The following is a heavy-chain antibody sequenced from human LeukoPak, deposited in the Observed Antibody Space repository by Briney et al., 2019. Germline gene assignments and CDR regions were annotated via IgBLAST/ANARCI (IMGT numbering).Heavy chain of an antibody. CDR3: AKVLRTEASKGFTSNYYYYYYMDV. D-gene: IGHD1-1*01. V-gene: IGHV3-30*02. Sequence: PGGSLRLSCAASGFTFSSYGMHRVRQAPGKGLEWVAFIRYDGSNKYYADSVKGRFTISRDNSKNTLYLQMNSLRAEDTAVYYCAKVLRTEASKGFTSNYYYYYYMDVWGKGTTVTVSS. J-gene: IGHJ6*03. CDR2: IRYDGSNK. CDR1: GFTFSSYG.